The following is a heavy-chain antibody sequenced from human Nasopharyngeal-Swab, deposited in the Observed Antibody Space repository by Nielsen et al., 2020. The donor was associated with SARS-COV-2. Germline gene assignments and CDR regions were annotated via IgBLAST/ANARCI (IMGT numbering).Heavy chain of an antibody. CDR1: GGSISSNSYY. V-gene: IGHV4-39*01. J-gene: IGHJ4*02. Sequence: SETLSLTCTVSGGSISSNSYYWGWIRQPPGKGLEWIGNIYYSGSTYYNPSLKSRVTISVDTSKNQFSLKLSSVTAADTAVYYCARRQGGWLQAVHYFDYWGQGTLVTVSS. D-gene: IGHD5-24*01. CDR3: ARRQGGWLQAVHYFDY. CDR2: IYYSGST.